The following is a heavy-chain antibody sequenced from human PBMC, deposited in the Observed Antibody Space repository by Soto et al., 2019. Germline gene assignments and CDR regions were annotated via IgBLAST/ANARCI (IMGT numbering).Heavy chain of an antibody. V-gene: IGHV3-33*01. CDR2: IWYDGSNK. J-gene: IGHJ4*02. CDR3: ARVGQHQSVDY. D-gene: IGHD6-13*01. CDR1: GFTFSSYG. Sequence: QVQLVESGGGVVQPGRSLRLSCAASGFTFSSYGMHWVRQAPGKGLEWVAVIWYDGSNKYYADSVKGRFTISRDNSKNTLYLQMNSLRAEDTAVYYCARVGQHQSVDYWGQGTLVTVSS.